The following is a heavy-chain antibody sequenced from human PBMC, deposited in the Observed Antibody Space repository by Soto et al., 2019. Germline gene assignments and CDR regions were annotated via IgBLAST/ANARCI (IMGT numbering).Heavy chain of an antibody. D-gene: IGHD3-9*01. J-gene: IGHJ6*03. CDR1: GGTFSSYT. V-gene: IGHV1-69*02. CDR3: AARTGYYTSYYYMDV. CDR2: IIPILGIA. Sequence: GASVKVSCKASGGTFSSYTISWVRQAPGQGLEWMGRIIPILGIANYAQKFQERLTITRDMSTSTAYMELSSLRSEDTAIYYCAARTGYYTSYYYMDVWGKGTTVTVSS.